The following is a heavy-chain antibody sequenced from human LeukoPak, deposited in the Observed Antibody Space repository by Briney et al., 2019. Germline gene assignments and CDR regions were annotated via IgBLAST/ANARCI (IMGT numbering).Heavy chain of an antibody. J-gene: IGHJ4*02. V-gene: IGHV3-33*08. D-gene: IGHD2-8*01. Sequence: GGSLRLSCTASGFAFDEHGMSWVRQAPGKGLEWVAVIWYDGSNKYYADSVKGRFTISRDNSKNTLYLQMNSLRAEDTAVYYCASSGSDCTNGVCYYYFDYWGQGTLVTVSS. CDR1: GFAFDEHG. CDR3: ASSGSDCTNGVCYYYFDY. CDR2: IWYDGSNK.